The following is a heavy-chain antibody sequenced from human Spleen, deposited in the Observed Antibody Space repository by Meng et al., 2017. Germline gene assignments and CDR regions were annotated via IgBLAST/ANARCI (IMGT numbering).Heavy chain of an antibody. CDR2: MNEDGNTI. CDR1: GFTFSTFW. D-gene: IGHD2-15*01. J-gene: IGHJ5*01. CDR3: VRDFGGNSDS. Sequence: EVPVVEPGGGSVQPGGSLILSCAASGFTFSTFWMYWVSQAPGKGLVWVSRMNEDGNTINYAGSVWGRFTISRDSARNTLYLQMDSLRAEDTAVYYCVRDFGGNSDSWGQGTLVTVSS. V-gene: IGHV3-74*01.